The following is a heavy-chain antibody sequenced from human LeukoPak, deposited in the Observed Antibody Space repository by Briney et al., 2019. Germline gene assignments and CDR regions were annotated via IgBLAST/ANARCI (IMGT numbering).Heavy chain of an antibody. CDR1: GGSISGYY. V-gene: IGHV4-4*07. CDR2: IYTSGST. CDR3: ARWADKSSSSSRVAFDV. J-gene: IGHJ3*01. D-gene: IGHD6-6*01. Sequence: SETLSLTCTVSGGSISGYYWSWIRQPAGKGLEWIGRIYTSGSTNYSPSLKSRVTMSVDTSKNQFSLNLSSVTAAETAVYYCARWADKSSSSSRVAFDVWGQGTMVTVSS.